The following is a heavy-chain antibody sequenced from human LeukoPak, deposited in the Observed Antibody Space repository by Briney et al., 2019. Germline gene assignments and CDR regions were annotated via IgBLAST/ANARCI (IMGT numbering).Heavy chain of an antibody. CDR3: ATMGDYGDYGVPGEYFQH. V-gene: IGHV3-23*01. Sequence: GGSLRLSCAASGFTFSSYGMSWVRQAPGKGLEWVSAISGSGGSTYYADSVKGRFTISRDNSKNTLYLQMNSLRAEDTAVYYCATMGDYGDYGVPGEYFQHWGQGTLVTVSS. D-gene: IGHD4-17*01. J-gene: IGHJ1*01. CDR2: ISGSGGST. CDR1: GFTFSSYG.